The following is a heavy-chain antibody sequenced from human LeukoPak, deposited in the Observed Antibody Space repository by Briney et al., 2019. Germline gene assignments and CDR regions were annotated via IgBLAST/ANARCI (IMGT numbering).Heavy chain of an antibody. D-gene: IGHD3-3*01. V-gene: IGHV4-34*01. CDR3: ARGVLEWLPPSYYFDY. CDR2: INHSGST. Sequence: SETLSLTCAVYGGSFSGYYWSWIRQPPGKGLEWIGEINHSGSTNYNPSLKSRVTISVDTSKNQFSLKLSSVTAADTAVYYCARGVLEWLPPSYYFDYWGQGTLVTVSS. CDR1: GGSFSGYY. J-gene: IGHJ4*02.